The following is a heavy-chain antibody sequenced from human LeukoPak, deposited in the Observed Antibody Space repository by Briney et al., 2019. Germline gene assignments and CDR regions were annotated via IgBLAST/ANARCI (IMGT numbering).Heavy chain of an antibody. CDR3: ARMGYYGSESYYKGYYGMDV. D-gene: IGHD3-10*01. J-gene: IGHJ6*02. CDR2: ISSSGSTI. CDR1: GFTFSSYE. Sequence: GGSLRLSCAASGFTFSSYEMNWVRQAPGKGLEWVSYISSSGSTIYYADSVKGRFTISRDNAKNSLYLQMNSLRAEDTAVYYCARMGYYGSESYYKGYYGMDVWGQGTTVTVSS. V-gene: IGHV3-48*03.